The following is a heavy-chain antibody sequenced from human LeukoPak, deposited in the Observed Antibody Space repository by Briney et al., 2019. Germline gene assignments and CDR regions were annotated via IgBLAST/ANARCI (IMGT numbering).Heavy chain of an antibody. D-gene: IGHD4/OR15-4a*01. CDR1: GGSLRGVD. Sequence: SEPLWLTCVVYGGSLRGVDLSWSRKPPRKGLQWIGEINHGGSTNYNPSLKSRVTMSVDTSKNHFSLNLSSVTAADTAVYFCAREGRMSMGIEYWGQRTLVTVSS. CDR2: INHGGST. CDR3: AREGRMSMGIEY. J-gene: IGHJ4*02. V-gene: IGHV4-34*01.